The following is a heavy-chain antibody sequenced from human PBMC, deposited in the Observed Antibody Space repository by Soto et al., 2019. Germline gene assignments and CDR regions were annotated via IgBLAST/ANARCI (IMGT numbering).Heavy chain of an antibody. J-gene: IGHJ5*02. CDR2: IWYDGSNK. Sequence: PGGSLRLSCAASGFTFSSYGMHWVPQAPGKGLEWVAVIWYDGSNKYYADSVKGRFTISRDNSKNTLYLQMNSLRAEDTAVYYCAREYSSGWYGEFDPWGQGTLVTVSS. V-gene: IGHV3-33*01. D-gene: IGHD6-19*01. CDR1: GFTFSSYG. CDR3: AREYSSGWYGEFDP.